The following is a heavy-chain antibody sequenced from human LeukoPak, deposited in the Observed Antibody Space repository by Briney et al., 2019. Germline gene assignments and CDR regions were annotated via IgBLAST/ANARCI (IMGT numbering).Heavy chain of an antibody. Sequence: PGGSLRLSCAVSGFTLSSDWMHWVRQAPGKGLEWVSCMNQDGSDTSYAGSLKGRFTISRDNAKNTVYLQMNSLRAEDSAVYDCATVFGYWGQGTLVTVSS. CDR1: GFTLSSDW. CDR3: ATVFGY. J-gene: IGHJ4*02. V-gene: IGHV3-74*01. CDR2: MNQDGSDT.